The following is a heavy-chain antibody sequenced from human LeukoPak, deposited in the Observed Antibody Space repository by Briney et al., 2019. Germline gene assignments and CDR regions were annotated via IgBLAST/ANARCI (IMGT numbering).Heavy chain of an antibody. D-gene: IGHD5-12*01. V-gene: IGHV4-34*01. Sequence: PSETLSLTCAVYGGSFSGYYWSWIRQPPGKGLEWIGEINHSGRTNYNPSLKSRVIISVDTSKNQFSLKLSSVTAADTAVYYCARGVPVATYYFDYWGQGTLVTVSS. CDR2: INHSGRT. CDR1: GGSFSGYY. CDR3: ARGVPVATYYFDY. J-gene: IGHJ4*02.